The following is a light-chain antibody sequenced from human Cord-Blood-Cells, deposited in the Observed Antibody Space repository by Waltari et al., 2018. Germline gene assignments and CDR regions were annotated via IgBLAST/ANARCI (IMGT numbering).Light chain of an antibody. CDR1: QSVLYSSNDKNY. Sequence: DIVITQSPASLAVSLGEWDTITCKSSQSVLYSSNDKNYLAWYQQKPGQPPKLLIYWASTRESGVPDRFSGSGSGTDFTLTISSLQAEDVAVYYCQQYYSTPYTFGQGTKLEIK. V-gene: IGKV4-1*01. CDR2: WAS. J-gene: IGKJ2*01. CDR3: QQYYSTPYT.